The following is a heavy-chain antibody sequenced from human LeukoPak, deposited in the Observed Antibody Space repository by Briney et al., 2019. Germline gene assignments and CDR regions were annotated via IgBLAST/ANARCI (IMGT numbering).Heavy chain of an antibody. CDR1: GFTFSSYD. J-gene: IGHJ5*02. D-gene: IGHD3-9*01. Sequence: GGSLRLSCAASGFTFSSYDMHWVRQPTGKGLEWVSAIGTAGDTYYSHSVKGRFTISRENAKNSLYLHMNSLSAGDTAVYFCARGHMLTGYYNFAWFDPWGQGTMVTVSS. CDR3: ARGHMLTGYYNFAWFDP. CDR2: IGTAGDT. V-gene: IGHV3-13*01.